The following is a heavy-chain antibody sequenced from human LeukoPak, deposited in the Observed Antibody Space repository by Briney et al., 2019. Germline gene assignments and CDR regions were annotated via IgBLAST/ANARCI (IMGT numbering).Heavy chain of an antibody. D-gene: IGHD2-2*01. CDR2: ISSSSSTI. V-gene: IGHV3-48*01. J-gene: IGHJ4*02. CDR1: GFTFSSYS. CDR3: AREGGGYCSSTSCDGWY. Sequence: PGGSLRLSCAASGFTFSSYSMNWVREAPGKGLEWVSYISSSSSTIYYADSVKGRFTISRDNAKNSLYLQMNSLRAEDTAVYYCAREGGGYCSSTSCDGWYWGQGTLVTVSS.